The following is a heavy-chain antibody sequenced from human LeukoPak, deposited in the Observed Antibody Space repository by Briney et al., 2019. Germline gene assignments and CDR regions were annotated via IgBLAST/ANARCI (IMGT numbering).Heavy chain of an antibody. CDR2: IWYDGSNK. J-gene: IGHJ4*02. D-gene: IGHD2-2*01. V-gene: IGHV3-33*01. Sequence: GGSLRLSCAASGFTFSSYGMHWVRQAPGKGLEWVAVIWYDGSNKYYADSVKGRFTISRDNSKNTLYLQMNSLRAEDTAVYYCAREYQVVPAVLDYWGQGTLVTVSS. CDR1: GFTFSSYG. CDR3: AREYQVVPAVLDY.